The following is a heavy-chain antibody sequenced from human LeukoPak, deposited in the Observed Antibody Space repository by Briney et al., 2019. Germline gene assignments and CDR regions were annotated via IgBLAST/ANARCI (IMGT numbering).Heavy chain of an antibody. CDR1: GFTFSSYS. Sequence: GGSLRLSCAASGFTFSSYSRNWVRQAPGKGLEWVSSISSSSSYIYYADSVKGRFTISRDNAKNSLYLQMNSLRAEDTAVYYCLPMITFGGVIVNWGQGTLVTVSS. CDR3: LPMITFGGVIVN. D-gene: IGHD3-16*02. CDR2: ISSSSSYI. J-gene: IGHJ4*02. V-gene: IGHV3-21*01.